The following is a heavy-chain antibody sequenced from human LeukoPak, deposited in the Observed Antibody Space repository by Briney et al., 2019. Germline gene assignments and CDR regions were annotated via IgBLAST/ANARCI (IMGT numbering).Heavy chain of an antibody. J-gene: IGHJ4*02. V-gene: IGHV1-46*01. Sequence: ASVKVSCKASGYTFTSYYMHWVRQAPGQGLEWMGMINPSGGSTSYAQNFQGRVTMTRDTSTSTVYMELSSLRSEDTAVYYCARDLAEMATMLAYWGQGTLVTVSS. CDR3: ARDLAEMATMLAY. CDR2: INPSGGST. D-gene: IGHD5-24*01. CDR1: GYTFTSYY.